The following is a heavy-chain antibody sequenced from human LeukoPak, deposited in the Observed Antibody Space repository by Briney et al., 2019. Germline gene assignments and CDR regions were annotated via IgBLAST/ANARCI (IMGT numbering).Heavy chain of an antibody. CDR2: IKQDGSEK. V-gene: IGHV3-7*01. J-gene: IGHJ4*02. Sequence: GGSLRLSCAASGFTFSSYGMHWVRQAPGKGLEWVANIKQDGSEKHYVDSVKGRFTISRDNAKNSVYLQMNSLRAEDTAVYYCSVVVLAATYYWGQGTLVTVSS. CDR3: SVVVLAATYY. CDR1: GFTFSSYG. D-gene: IGHD2-15*01.